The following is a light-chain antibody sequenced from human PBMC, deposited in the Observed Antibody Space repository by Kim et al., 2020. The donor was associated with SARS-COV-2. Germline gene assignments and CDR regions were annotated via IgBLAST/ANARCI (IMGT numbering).Light chain of an antibody. CDR1: DIGSKN. CDR3: QVWDNVRDDVV. Sequence: SYELTQPPSVSVAPGQTARITCGGSDIGSKNVHWYQQKPGQAPILVIYYNGDRPSGIPEQFSGSNSGNTATLTISRVEAGDEADYYCQVWDNVRDDVVFGGGTQLTVL. J-gene: IGLJ3*02. V-gene: IGLV3-21*04. CDR2: YNG.